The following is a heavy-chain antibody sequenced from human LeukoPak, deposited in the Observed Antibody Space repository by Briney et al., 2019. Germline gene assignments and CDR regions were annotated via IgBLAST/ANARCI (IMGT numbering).Heavy chain of an antibody. Sequence: SETLSLTCTVSGGSISSYYRSWIRQPPGKGLEWIGNIYKSGSTNYNPSLKSRVTMSVDTSKNQFSLRLNSVTAADTAVYYCARLSTGPYGLGAFDIWGQGTMVTVSS. V-gene: IGHV4-59*08. D-gene: IGHD1-1*01. CDR2: IYKSGST. CDR3: ARLSTGPYGLGAFDI. CDR1: GGSISSYY. J-gene: IGHJ3*02.